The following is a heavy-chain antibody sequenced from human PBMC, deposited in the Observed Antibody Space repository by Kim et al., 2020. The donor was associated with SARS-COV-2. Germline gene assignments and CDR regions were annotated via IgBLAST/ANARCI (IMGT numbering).Heavy chain of an antibody. CDR3: ARGPPIGGGDCYTH. J-gene: IGHJ4*02. CDR1: GGSISSGDYY. CDR2: IYYTGSS. V-gene: IGHV4-30-4*01. D-gene: IGHD2-21*02. Sequence: SETLSLTCTVSGGSISSGDYYWSWIRQPPGKGREWIGYIYYTGSSHYNPSLNSRVTKSIDTSKNQFSLKLSSVTAADTAAYYCARGPPIGGGDCYTHRGQGTLVTVSS.